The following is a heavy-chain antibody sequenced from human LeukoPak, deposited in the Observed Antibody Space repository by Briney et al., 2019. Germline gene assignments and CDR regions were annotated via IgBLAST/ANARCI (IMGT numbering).Heavy chain of an antibody. CDR3: ARGVAWRDDLTAFDM. CDR2: IYPDDSDT. D-gene: IGHD3-10*01. J-gene: IGHJ3*02. Sequence: GESLQISCQGSGYRFNVYWIGWVRQMPGKGLEWMGIIYPDDSDTRYSPSFRGQVTISADKSINTAYLQWRSLKASDTALYYCARGVAWRDDLTAFDMWGQGTMVTVSS. CDR1: GYRFNVYW. V-gene: IGHV5-51*01.